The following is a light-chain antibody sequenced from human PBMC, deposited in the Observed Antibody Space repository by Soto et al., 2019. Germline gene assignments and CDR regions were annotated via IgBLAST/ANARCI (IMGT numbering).Light chain of an antibody. CDR1: QSLGNTY. CDR2: GAS. V-gene: IGKV3-20*01. Sequence: EIVLTQSPGTLSLSPGERATLSCRASQSLGNTYLAWYQQKPGQTPRLLIHGASTRATGIPARFSGTGSGTDFTLTINRLEPEDFAVYYCQQYGRSLWTFGQGTKVEMK. J-gene: IGKJ1*01. CDR3: QQYGRSLWT.